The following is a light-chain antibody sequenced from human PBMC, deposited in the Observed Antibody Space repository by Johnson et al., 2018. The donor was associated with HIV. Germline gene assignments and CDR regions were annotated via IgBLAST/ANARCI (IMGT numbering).Light chain of an antibody. CDR2: DYD. V-gene: IGLV1-51*01. CDR3: GTWDRLMAHYV. Sequence: QAVLTQPPSVSAAPGQKVTISCSGSSSNIGKNYVSWYQLLPGTAPKLLIYDYDKRPSGIPDRFSDSKYGTSATLDITGLQTGDAADYYCGTWDRLMAHYVFGPGTKPTVL. J-gene: IGLJ1*01. CDR1: SSNIGKNY.